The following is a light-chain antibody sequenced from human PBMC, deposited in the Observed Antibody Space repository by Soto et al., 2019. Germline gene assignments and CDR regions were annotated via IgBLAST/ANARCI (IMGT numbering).Light chain of an antibody. CDR1: SDVVGNYNL. CDR3: CSYAGVSGV. J-gene: IGLJ3*02. V-gene: IGLV2-23*01. Sequence: QSALTQPASVSGSPGQSITISCTGTSDVVGNYNLVSWYQQHPGKAPKLIIYEGNKRPSGVSNRFSGSKSGNTASLTISGLQAEDDADYYCCSYAGVSGVFGGGTKLTVL. CDR2: EGN.